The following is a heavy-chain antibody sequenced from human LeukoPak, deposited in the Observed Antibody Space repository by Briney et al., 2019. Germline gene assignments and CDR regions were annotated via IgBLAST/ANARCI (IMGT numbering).Heavy chain of an antibody. Sequence: GGSLRLSCAASGFTFSSYWMSWVRQAPGKGLEWVANIKQDGSEKYYVDSVKGRFTISRDNAKNSPYLQMNSLRAEDTAVYYCARDLGTIFGVADDAFDIWGQGTMVTVSS. CDR2: IKQDGSEK. CDR3: ARDLGTIFGVADDAFDI. V-gene: IGHV3-7*01. CDR1: GFTFSSYW. D-gene: IGHD3-3*01. J-gene: IGHJ3*02.